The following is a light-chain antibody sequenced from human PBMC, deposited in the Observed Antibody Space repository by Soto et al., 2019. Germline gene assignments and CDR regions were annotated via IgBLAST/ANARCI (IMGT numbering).Light chain of an antibody. V-gene: IGKV3-20*01. J-gene: IGKJ1*01. CDR1: QSVASSY. CDR3: QQYGSSPWT. Sequence: ENVLTQSPGTLSLSPGERVTLYCRASQSVASSYLAWYQQKPGQAPRLLIYSASSRATGIPDRFSGSGSGTDFTLTISRLEPEDFAVYYCQQYGSSPWTFGQGTKVEIK. CDR2: SAS.